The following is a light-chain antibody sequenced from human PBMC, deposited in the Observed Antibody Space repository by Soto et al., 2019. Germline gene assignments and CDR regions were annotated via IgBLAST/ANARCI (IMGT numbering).Light chain of an antibody. CDR1: HSLVFSDGNTY. Sequence: DVVMTQSPLSLPVTLGQPASISCRSSHSLVFSDGNTYLNWFRQRPGQSPRRLIYKVSNRDSGVPDRFSGSGSGTDFTLKISRVEADDVGVYYCMQGTHWPPITFGQGTRLEIK. CDR3: MQGTHWPPIT. J-gene: IGKJ5*01. CDR2: KVS. V-gene: IGKV2-30*01.